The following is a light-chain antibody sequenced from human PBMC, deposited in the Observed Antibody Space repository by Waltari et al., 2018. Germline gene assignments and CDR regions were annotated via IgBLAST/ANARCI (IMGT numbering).Light chain of an antibody. V-gene: IGKV3-20*01. Sequence: DIVLTQSPGTLSLSPGERAPLSCRASQGVGKYLAWYQQRPGQAPRLLLYHASIRATGIPDRFSGSGSGTDFSLTISRLEPEDFAVYYCQKYDFLPATFGQGTTVEIK. CDR3: QKYDFLPAT. CDR1: QGVGKY. CDR2: HAS. J-gene: IGKJ1*01.